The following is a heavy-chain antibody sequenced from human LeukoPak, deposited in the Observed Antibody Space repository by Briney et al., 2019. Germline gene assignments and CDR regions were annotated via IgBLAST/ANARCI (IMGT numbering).Heavy chain of an antibody. V-gene: IGHV4-39*01. D-gene: IGHD3-3*01. CDR3: QSRFLEWLLDY. CDR2: IYYSGST. Sequence: SETLSLTCTVSGGSINSNSYFWGWIRQPPGKGLEWIGSIYYSGSTYYNPSLKIRVTISVDTSKNQFSLRLSSVTAADTAMYYCQSRFLEWLLDYWGQGTLVSVSS. J-gene: IGHJ4*02. CDR1: GGSINSNSYF.